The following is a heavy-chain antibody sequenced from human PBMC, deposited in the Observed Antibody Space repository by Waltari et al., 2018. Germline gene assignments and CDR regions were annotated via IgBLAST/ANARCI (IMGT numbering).Heavy chain of an antibody. CDR2: IRSNFYGGTT. Sequence: EVQLVESGGGLAQPGRSLRLSCRGYGFNFGDDAINWVRQAPGKGLEGVAMIRSNFYGGTTEYDASVKGRFTVSRNDSKSIAYMQMPSLKVQDTGIYYCTRGTAGWYWGQGILVTVSS. J-gene: IGHJ4*02. CDR3: TRGTAGWY. V-gene: IGHV3-49*04. CDR1: GFNFGDDA. D-gene: IGHD6-19*01.